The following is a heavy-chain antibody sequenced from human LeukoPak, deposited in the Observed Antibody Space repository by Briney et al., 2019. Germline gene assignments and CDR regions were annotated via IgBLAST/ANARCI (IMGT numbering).Heavy chain of an antibody. J-gene: IGHJ4*02. D-gene: IGHD1-1*01. CDR2: IYYSGST. CDR3: AIYNHGALDY. Sequence: TSETLSLTCTVSGGSISSSSYYWGWIRQPPGKGLEWIGSIYYSGSTYYNPSLKSRVTISVDTSKNQFSLKLSSVTAADTAVYYCAIYNHGALDYWGQGTLVTVSS. V-gene: IGHV4-39*01. CDR1: GGSISSSSYY.